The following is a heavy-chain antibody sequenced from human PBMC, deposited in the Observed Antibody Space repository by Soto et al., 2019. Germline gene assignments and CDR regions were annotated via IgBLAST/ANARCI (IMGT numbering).Heavy chain of an antibody. J-gene: IGHJ4*02. CDR2: IYWNDDK. V-gene: IGHV2-5*01. Sequence: SGPTLVNPTQTLTLTCTFSGFSLSTSGVGVGRIRQPPGKALEWLALIYWNDDKRYSPSLKSRLTITKDTSKNPVVLTMTNMDPVDTATYYCALTYYDYVWGSYRLAYWGQGTLVTVSS. CDR3: ALTYYDYVWGSYRLAY. D-gene: IGHD3-16*02. CDR1: GFSLSTSGVG.